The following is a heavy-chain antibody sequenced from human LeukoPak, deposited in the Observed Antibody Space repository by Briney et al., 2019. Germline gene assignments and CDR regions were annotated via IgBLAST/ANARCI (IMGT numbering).Heavy chain of an antibody. CDR1: GGSISSYY. CDR2: IHYSGST. Sequence: SETLSLTCTVSGGSISSYYWSWIRQPPGKGLEWIGYIHYSGSTNYNPSLRSRVTISLDTSNNQFSLKLSSVTAADTAVYYCARMGGYSGYATHWGQGTLVTVSS. J-gene: IGHJ4*02. V-gene: IGHV4-59*08. D-gene: IGHD5-12*01. CDR3: ARMGGYSGYATH.